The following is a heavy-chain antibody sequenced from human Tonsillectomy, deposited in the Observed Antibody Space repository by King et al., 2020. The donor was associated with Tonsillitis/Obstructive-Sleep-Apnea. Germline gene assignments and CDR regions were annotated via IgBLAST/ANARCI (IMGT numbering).Heavy chain of an antibody. CDR2: IDPSDSYT. D-gene: IGHD2-21*01. J-gene: IGHJ6*03. CDR1: GYSFTSYW. V-gene: IGHV5-10-1*01. CDR3: AIEKGGDVHYYYYHMDV. Sequence: EVQLVESGAEVKKPGESLRISCKGSGYSFTSYWISWVRQMPGKGLEWMGRIDPSDSYTNYSPSFQGHVTISADKSISTAYLQWSSLKASDTAMYYCAIEKGGDVHYYYYHMDVWGKGTTVTVSS.